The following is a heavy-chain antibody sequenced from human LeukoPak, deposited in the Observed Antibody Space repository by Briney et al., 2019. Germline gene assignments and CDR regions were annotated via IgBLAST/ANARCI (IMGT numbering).Heavy chain of an antibody. CDR2: IYSGGTR. Sequence: GGSLILSCAASGFTVTTNYMSWVRQAPGKGLEWVSVIYSGGTRNYADSVKGRFTISRDNSKNTLFLQMNSLRVEDTAVYYCATRVTAGNWGQGTLVTVSS. V-gene: IGHV3-53*01. CDR3: ATRVTAGN. D-gene: IGHD2-2*01. J-gene: IGHJ4*02. CDR1: GFTVTTNY.